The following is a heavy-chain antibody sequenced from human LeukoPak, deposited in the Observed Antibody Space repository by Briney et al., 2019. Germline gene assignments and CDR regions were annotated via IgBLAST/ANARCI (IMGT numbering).Heavy chain of an antibody. Sequence: ASVKVSCKSSGYTLTGYYMHWVRQAPGQGLEWMGWINPNSGGANYAQKFQGRVTMTRDTSIGTAYMELSRLRSDDTAVYYCTIMITFGGVIVSDYWGQGTLVTVSS. D-gene: IGHD3-16*02. CDR1: GYTLTGYY. V-gene: IGHV1-2*02. J-gene: IGHJ4*02. CDR3: TIMITFGGVIVSDY. CDR2: INPNSGGA.